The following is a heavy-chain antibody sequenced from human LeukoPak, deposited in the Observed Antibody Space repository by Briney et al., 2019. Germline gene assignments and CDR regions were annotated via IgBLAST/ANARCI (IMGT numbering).Heavy chain of an antibody. CDR2: ISYSGST. D-gene: IGHD2-21*01. V-gene: IGHV4-59*11. CDR3: VRGGDDNAMWRYYFDY. J-gene: IGHJ4*02. CDR1: AGSISSHY. Sequence: SETLSLTCTVSAGSISSHYWSWIRQLPGQGLEWIVYISYSGSTNYNPSLKSRVTISVDTSKTQFSLKLSSVTAADTAMYYCVRGGDDNAMWRYYFDYWGQGTLVSVSS.